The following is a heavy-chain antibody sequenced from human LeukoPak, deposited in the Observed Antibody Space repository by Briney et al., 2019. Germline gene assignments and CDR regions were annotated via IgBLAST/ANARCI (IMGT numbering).Heavy chain of an antibody. D-gene: IGHD2-15*01. CDR1: GYTLTELS. J-gene: IGHJ4*02. CDR3: AREAWGGNFDY. CDR2: FDPEDGET. V-gene: IGHV1-24*01. Sequence: ASVKVSCKVSGYTLTELSMHWVRQAPGKGLEWMGGFDPEDGETIYAQKFQGRVTITRDTSASTAYLELSSLSSEDTAVYYCAREAWGGNFDYWGQGTLVTVSS.